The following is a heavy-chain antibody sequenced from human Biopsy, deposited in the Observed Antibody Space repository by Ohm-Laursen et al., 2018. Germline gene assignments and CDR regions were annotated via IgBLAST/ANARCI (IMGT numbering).Heavy chain of an antibody. D-gene: IGHD3-3*01. J-gene: IGHJ4*02. V-gene: IGHV1-69*04. CDR2: IVPILGHL. CDR1: GGPSSNYA. Sequence: GASVKVSCNASGGPSSNYAFSWVRQAPGQGLEWVGRIVPILGHLNYAQRFQGRVSITADKSTTYVYMELSNLKSEDTAVYYCATPFQYYDSWGGYPPFDHWGQGTLVTVSS. CDR3: ATPFQYYDSWGGYPPFDH.